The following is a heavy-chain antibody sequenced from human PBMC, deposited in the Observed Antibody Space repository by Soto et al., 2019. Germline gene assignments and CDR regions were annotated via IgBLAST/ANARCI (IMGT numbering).Heavy chain of an antibody. Sequence: GASVKVSCKASGYTFTGYYMHWVRQAPGQGLEWMGWINPNSGGTNYAQKFQGRVTMTRDTSISTAYMELSRLRSDDTAVYYCARAVPWSGYYYYFDYWGQGTLVTSPQ. CDR2: INPNSGGT. CDR3: ARAVPWSGYYYYFDY. V-gene: IGHV1-2*02. CDR1: GYTFTGYY. J-gene: IGHJ4*02. D-gene: IGHD3-3*01.